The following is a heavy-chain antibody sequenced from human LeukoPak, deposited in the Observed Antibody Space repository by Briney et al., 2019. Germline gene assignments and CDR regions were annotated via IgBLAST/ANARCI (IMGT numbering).Heavy chain of an antibody. D-gene: IGHD6-19*01. J-gene: IGHJ4*02. CDR1: GFTFSSYT. CDR2: ISSSSSYI. Sequence: GGSLRLSCAASGFTFSSYTMNWVRQAPGKGLEWVSSISSSSSYIYYADSVKGRFTISRDNAKNSLYLQMNSLRAEDTAVYYCAREHSSGWYSLDYWGQGTLVTVSS. V-gene: IGHV3-21*01. CDR3: AREHSSGWYSLDY.